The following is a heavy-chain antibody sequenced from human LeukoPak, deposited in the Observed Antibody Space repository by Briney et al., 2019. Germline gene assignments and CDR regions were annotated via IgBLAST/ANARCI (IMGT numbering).Heavy chain of an antibody. V-gene: IGHV3-21*01. CDR2: ISSSSSYI. CDR1: GFTFSSYS. J-gene: IGHJ4*02. D-gene: IGHD3-10*01. Sequence: GGSLRLSCAASGFTFSSYSMNWVRQAPGKGLEWVSSISSSSSYIYYADSVKGRFTISRDNAKNSLYLQMNSLRAEDPAVYYCARVDYYGSGSYGHVDYWGQGTLVTVSS. CDR3: ARVDYYGSGSYGHVDY.